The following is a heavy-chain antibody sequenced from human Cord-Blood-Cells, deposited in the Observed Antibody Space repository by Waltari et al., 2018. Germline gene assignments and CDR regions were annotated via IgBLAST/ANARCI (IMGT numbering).Heavy chain of an antibody. D-gene: IGHD6-13*01. J-gene: IGHJ4*02. Sequence: KGLEWMGGFDPEDGETIYAQKFQGRVTMTEDTSTDTAYMELSSLRSEDTAVYYCATAPSSPYSSSWVYFDYWGQGTLVTVSS. CDR3: ATAPSSPYSSSWVYFDY. CDR2: FDPEDGET. V-gene: IGHV1-24*01.